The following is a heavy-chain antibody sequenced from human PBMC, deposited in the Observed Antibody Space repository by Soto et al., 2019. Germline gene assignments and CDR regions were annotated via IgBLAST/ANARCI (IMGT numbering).Heavy chain of an antibody. CDR2: IGAYHTHT. CDR1: GYIFVDYA. D-gene: IGHD3-22*01. CDR3: VIHDTTVSLAH. Sequence: QLVQAGAEIKEPGASVKVSCKTSGYIFVDYAIDWVRQAPGQDLQWMGWIGAYHTHTKYTPQFQGIVTTTSVTSPRTFYMELRSLRSDDTATYYCVIHDTTVSLAHWGPGSRITVSS. V-gene: IGHV1-18*04. J-gene: IGHJ4*02.